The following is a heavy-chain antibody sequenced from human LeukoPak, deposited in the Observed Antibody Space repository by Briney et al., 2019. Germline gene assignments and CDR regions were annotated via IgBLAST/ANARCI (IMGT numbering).Heavy chain of an antibody. V-gene: IGHV3-21*01. Sequence: GGSLRLSCAASGFTFSSYSMNWVRQAPGKGLEWVSSISSSSSYIYYADSVKGRFTISRDNAKNSLYLQMNSLRAEDTAVYYCARDFEENGYHDYWGQGALVTVSS. CDR1: GFTFSSYS. J-gene: IGHJ4*02. CDR2: ISSSSSYI. CDR3: ARDFEENGYHDY. D-gene: IGHD5-24*01.